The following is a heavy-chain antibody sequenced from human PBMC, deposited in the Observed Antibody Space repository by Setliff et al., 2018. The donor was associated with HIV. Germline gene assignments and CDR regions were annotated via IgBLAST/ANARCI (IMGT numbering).Heavy chain of an antibody. D-gene: IGHD5-12*01. CDR1: GGSISSYY. CDR3: ARERRGGYSGYDSHWYFDL. CDR2: IDYSGST. Sequence: SETLSLTCTVSGGSISSYYWSWIRQPPGKGLEWIGYIDYSGSTNYNTSLRSRVTISLDTSKNQFSLKLSSVTAADTAVYYCARERRGGYSGYDSHWYFDLWGRGTLVTVSS. V-gene: IGHV4-59*01. J-gene: IGHJ2*01.